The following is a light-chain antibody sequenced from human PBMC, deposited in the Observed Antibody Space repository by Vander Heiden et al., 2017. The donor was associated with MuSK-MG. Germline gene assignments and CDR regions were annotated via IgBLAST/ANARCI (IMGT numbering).Light chain of an antibody. CDR2: GAS. CDR1: QTIGSY. J-gene: IGKJ1*01. Sequence: EFVLTQSPGTLSLSPGERATLSCRASQTIGSYLAWYQHKPGQAPRLLIYGASTSATGIPDRFSGSGSGTDFTLTISRLEPEDFAVYYCQQYGSSPWTFGQGTKVEIK. V-gene: IGKV3-20*01. CDR3: QQYGSSPWT.